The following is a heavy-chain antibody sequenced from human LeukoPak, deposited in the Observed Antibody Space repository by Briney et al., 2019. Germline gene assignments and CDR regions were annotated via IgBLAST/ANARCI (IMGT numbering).Heavy chain of an antibody. CDR1: GFTFSNYW. J-gene: IGHJ6*02. V-gene: IGHV3-74*01. D-gene: IGHD6-13*01. CDR2: INSDGSST. Sequence: GGSLRLSCAASGFTFSNYWVHWVRQAPGKGLVWVSRINSDGSSTSYADSVKGRFTISRDNAKNTLYLQMNSLRAEDTAVYYCARDIGYSSSWYPYYYYYGMDVWGQGTTVTVSS. CDR3: ARDIGYSSSWYPYYYYYGMDV.